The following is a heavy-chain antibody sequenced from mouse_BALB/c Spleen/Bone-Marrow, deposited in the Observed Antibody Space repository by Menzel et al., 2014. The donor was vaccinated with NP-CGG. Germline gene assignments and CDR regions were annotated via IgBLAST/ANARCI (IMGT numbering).Heavy chain of an antibody. J-gene: IGHJ3*01. V-gene: IGHV4-1*02. CDR2: INPDSKTK. CDR3: ARMGYYGWLAY. Sequence: EVKLMESGGGLVLPGGFLKLSCAASGFDFRTYWMSWVRQAPGKGLEWIGEINPDSKTKNYAPSLKDKFIISRDNAKNTLYLQMSKVRSEDTALNYRARMGYYGWLAYWGQGTLVTVSA. D-gene: IGHD1-1*01. CDR1: GFDFRTYW.